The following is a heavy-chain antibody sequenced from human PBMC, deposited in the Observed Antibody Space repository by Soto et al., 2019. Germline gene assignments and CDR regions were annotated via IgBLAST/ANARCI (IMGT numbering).Heavy chain of an antibody. CDR3: ASPFGLSSIAARRPISA. V-gene: IGHV4-59*02. Sequence: SETLSLTCFVSGGSVTSHHWSWIRQFPGQGLEWIAYTSYTGNTNYNPSLKSRVTISVDTSKNQFSLKLSSVTAADTAVYYCASPFGLSSIAARRPISAWGQGTLVTVSS. CDR2: TSYTGNT. CDR1: GGSVTSHH. D-gene: IGHD6-6*01. J-gene: IGHJ5*02.